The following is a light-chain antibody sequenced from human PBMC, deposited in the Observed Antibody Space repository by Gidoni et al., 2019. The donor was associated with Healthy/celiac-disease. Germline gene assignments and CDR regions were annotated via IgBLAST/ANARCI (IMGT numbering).Light chain of an antibody. V-gene: IGKV4-1*01. J-gene: IGKJ4*01. CDR2: WAA. CDR1: QSVLYSSNNKNY. Sequence: DIVMTQSPDSMAVSLGERATINCKSSQSVLYSSNNKNYLAWYQPKPGQPPKLLIYWAATRESGVPYRFSGSGSGTDFTLTIISLQSEDVAVYYCQQYYSTLSLTFGGGTKVEIK. CDR3: QQYYSTLSLT.